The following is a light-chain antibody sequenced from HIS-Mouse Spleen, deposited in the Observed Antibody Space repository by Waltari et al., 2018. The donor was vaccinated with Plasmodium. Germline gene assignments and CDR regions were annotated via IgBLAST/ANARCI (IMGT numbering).Light chain of an antibody. V-gene: IGKV2-30*01. Sequence: DVVMTQSPISLPVTLGQPASISCRSRQSLVYSDGNTYLNWFQQRPGQSPRRLIYKVSNRDSGVPDRFSGSGSGTDFTLKISRVEAEDVGVYYCMQGTHWPWTFGQGTKVEIK. CDR3: MQGTHWPWT. J-gene: IGKJ1*01. CDR1: QSLVYSDGNTY. CDR2: KVS.